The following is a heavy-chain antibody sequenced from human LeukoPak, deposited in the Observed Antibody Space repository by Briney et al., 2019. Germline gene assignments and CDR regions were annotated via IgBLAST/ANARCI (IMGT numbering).Heavy chain of an antibody. V-gene: IGHV1-69*02. CDR1: GGTFSSYT. CDR2: IIPILGIA. Sequence: SVKVSCKASGGTFSSYTISWVRQAPGQGLEWMGRIIPILGIANYAQKFQGRVTITADKYTSTAYMELSSLRSEDTAVYYCARGHHRYCSSTSCPNWFDPWGQGTLVTVSS. J-gene: IGHJ5*02. CDR3: ARGHHRYCSSTSCPNWFDP. D-gene: IGHD2-2*01.